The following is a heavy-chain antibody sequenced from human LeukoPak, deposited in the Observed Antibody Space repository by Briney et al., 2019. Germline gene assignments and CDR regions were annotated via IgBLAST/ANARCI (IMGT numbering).Heavy chain of an antibody. J-gene: IGHJ4*02. CDR2: IYTSGST. CDR3: ARMGSYRYLAYFDY. D-gene: IGHD3-16*02. V-gene: IGHV4-4*07. Sequence: SETLSLTCTVSGGSISSYYWSWIRQPAGKGLEWIGRIYTSGSTNYNPSLKSRVTMSVDTSKNQFSLKLSSVTAADTAVYYCARMGSYRYLAYFDYWGQGTLVTVSS. CDR1: GGSISSYY.